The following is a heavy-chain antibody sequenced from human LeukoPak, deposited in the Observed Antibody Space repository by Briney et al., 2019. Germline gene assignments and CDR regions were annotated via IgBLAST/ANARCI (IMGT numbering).Heavy chain of an antibody. D-gene: IGHD2/OR15-2a*01. Sequence: GGSLRLSCAASGFTFTDYAMTWVRQAPGRGLEWVSAILATRGNTYYTDSVKGRFTVSRDNSRNTLYLQMNRLRAEDTAVYYCARDEPSPDSTDLDYWGQGTLITVSS. V-gene: IGHV3-23*01. J-gene: IGHJ4*02. CDR3: ARDEPSPDSTDLDY. CDR1: GFTFTDYA. CDR2: ILATRGNT.